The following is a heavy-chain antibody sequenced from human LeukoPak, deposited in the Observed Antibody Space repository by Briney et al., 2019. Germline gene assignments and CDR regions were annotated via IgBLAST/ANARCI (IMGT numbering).Heavy chain of an antibody. J-gene: IGHJ6*03. Sequence: PGGSLRLSCAASGFTFSSYAMSWVRQAPGKGLEWVSAISGSGGSTYYADSVKGRFTISRDNSKNTLYLQMNSLRAEDTAVYYCAKGATYYYDSSGYLGPYYYMDVWGKGTTVTVSS. CDR2: ISGSGGST. D-gene: IGHD3-22*01. CDR1: GFTFSSYA. V-gene: IGHV3-23*01. CDR3: AKGATYYYDSSGYLGPYYYMDV.